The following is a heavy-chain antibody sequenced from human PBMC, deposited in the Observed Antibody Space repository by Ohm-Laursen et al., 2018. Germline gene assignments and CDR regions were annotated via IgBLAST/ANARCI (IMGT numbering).Heavy chain of an antibody. CDR3: ARGPRIAAAGGGMDY. D-gene: IGHD6-13*01. J-gene: IGHJ4*02. CDR2: IYHGGST. CDR1: GDSISSAYY. Sequence: SDTLSLTCAVSGDSISSAYYWGWIRQPPGKGLEWIGSIYHGGSTYYNPSLQSRVTISIDTSKNQFSLKLSSVTAADTAVYYCARGPRIAAAGGGMDYWGQGTLVTVSS. V-gene: IGHV4-38-2*01.